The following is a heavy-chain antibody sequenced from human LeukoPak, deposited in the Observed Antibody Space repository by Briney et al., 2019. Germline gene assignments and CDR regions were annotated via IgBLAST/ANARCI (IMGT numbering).Heavy chain of an antibody. D-gene: IGHD2-21*02. CDR3: AKDGSRVTASFYFDY. V-gene: IGHV3-9*01. Sequence: SLRLSCAASGFTFDDYAIHWVRQAPGKGLEWVSGISWNSGSIGYADSVKGRFTISRDNAKNSLYLQMNSLRAEDTAVYYCAKDGSRVTASFYFDYWGQGTLVTVSS. CDR1: GFTFDDYA. CDR2: ISWNSGSI. J-gene: IGHJ4*02.